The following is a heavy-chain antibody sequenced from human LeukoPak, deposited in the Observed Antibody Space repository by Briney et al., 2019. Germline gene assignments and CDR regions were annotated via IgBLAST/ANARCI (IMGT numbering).Heavy chain of an antibody. Sequence: ASVKVSCKASGYTFTGYYMHWVRQAPGQGLEWMGWINPNSGGTNYAQKFQGRVTMTRDTSISTAYMELSRLRSDDTAVYYCAREYTATLRRYYFDYWGQGTLVTVSS. CDR2: INPNSGGT. J-gene: IGHJ4*02. CDR1: GYTFTGYY. D-gene: IGHD2-15*01. V-gene: IGHV1-2*02. CDR3: AREYTATLRRYYFDY.